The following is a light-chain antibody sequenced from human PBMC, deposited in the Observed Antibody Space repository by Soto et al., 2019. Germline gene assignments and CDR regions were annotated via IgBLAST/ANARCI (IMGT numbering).Light chain of an antibody. CDR1: QSVSSN. CDR2: DAS. CDR3: QQYNNLPTWP. V-gene: IGKV3D-15*01. J-gene: IGKJ1*01. Sequence: EIVMTQSPATLSVSTGERATLSCRASQSVSSNLAWYQQKPGQAPRLLIYDASNRATGIPVRFSGSGSETEFTLTISSLQAEDSAVYFCQQYNNLPTWPFGQVTKVAIK.